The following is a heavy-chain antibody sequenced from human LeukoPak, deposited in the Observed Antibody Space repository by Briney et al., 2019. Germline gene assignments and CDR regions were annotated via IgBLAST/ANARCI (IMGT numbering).Heavy chain of an antibody. Sequence: SETLSLTCAVYGGSFSGYYWSWLRQPPGKGLEWIGEINHSGSTNYNPSLKSRVTISVDTSKNQFSLKLSSVTAADTAVYYCARGLFGEYYDFWSGYSYSDYWGQGTLVTVSS. CDR2: INHSGST. V-gene: IGHV4-34*01. CDR1: GGSFSGYY. J-gene: IGHJ4*02. D-gene: IGHD3-3*01. CDR3: ARGLFGEYYDFWSGYSYSDY.